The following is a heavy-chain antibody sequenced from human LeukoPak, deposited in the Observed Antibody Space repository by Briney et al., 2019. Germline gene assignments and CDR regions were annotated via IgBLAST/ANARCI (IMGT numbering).Heavy chain of an antibody. CDR2: IIPILGIA. V-gene: IGHV1-69*04. CDR3: ARDTGRSTTVTSYYYYYGMDV. D-gene: IGHD4-17*01. J-gene: IGHJ6*02. Sequence: ASVKVSCKASGGAFSIYGVSWVRQAPGQGLEWMGRIIPILGIANYAQKFQGRVTITADKSTSTAYMELSSLRSEDTAVYYCARDTGRSTTVTSYYYYYGMDVWGQGTTVTVSS. CDR1: GGAFSIYG.